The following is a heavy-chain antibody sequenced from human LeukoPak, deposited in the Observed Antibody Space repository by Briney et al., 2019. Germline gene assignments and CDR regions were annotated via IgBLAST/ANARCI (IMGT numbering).Heavy chain of an antibody. D-gene: IGHD6-6*01. J-gene: IGHJ4*02. Sequence: GGSLRLSCAASGFTFSSYSMNWVRQAPGKGLEWVSSISSSSSYIYYADSVKGRFTISRDNAKNSLYLQMNSLRAEDTAVYYCATLVAARPGSGYWGQGTLVTVSS. CDR1: GFTFSSYS. CDR3: ATLVAARPGSGY. CDR2: ISSSSSYI. V-gene: IGHV3-21*01.